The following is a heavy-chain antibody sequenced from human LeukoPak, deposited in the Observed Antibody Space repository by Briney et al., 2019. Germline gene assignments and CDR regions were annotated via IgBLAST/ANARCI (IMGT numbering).Heavy chain of an antibody. CDR3: ARDGYCSSTSCHTDAFDI. J-gene: IGHJ3*02. V-gene: IGHV3-23*01. D-gene: IGHD2-2*02. CDR2: ISGSGDST. Sequence: GGSLRLSCVASGFTFNNYTMRWVRQAPGKGLEWVSAISGSGDSTYYADSVKGRFTISRDNSKNTLYLQMNSLRAEDTAVYYCARDGYCSSTSCHTDAFDIWGQGTMVTVSS. CDR1: GFTFNNYT.